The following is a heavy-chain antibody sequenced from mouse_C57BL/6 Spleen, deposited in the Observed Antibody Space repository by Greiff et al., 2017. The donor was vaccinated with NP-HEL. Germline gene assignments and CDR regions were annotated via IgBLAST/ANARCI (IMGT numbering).Heavy chain of an antibody. CDR3: ARSYYGSSVLGY. V-gene: IGHV7-3*01. Sequence: DVHLVESGGGLVQPGGSLSLSCAASGFTFTDYYMSWVRQPPGKALEWLGFIRNKANGYTTEYSASVKGRFTISRDNSQSILYLQMNALRAEDSATYYCARSYYGSSVLGYWGQGTTLTVSS. CDR2: IRNKANGYTT. D-gene: IGHD1-1*01. J-gene: IGHJ2*01. CDR1: GFTFTDYY.